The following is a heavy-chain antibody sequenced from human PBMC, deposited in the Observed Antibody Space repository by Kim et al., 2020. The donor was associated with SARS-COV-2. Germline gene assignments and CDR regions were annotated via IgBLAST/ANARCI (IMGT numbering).Heavy chain of an antibody. CDR1: GFTVSSNY. J-gene: IGHJ6*02. V-gene: IGHV3-66*02. CDR2: IYSGGST. D-gene: IGHD3-10*01. CDR3: ARDSKRGFGELLSWRYYGMDV. Sequence: GGSLRLSCAASGFTVSSNYMSWVRQAPGKGLEWVSVIYSGGSTYYADSVKGRFTISRDNSKNTLYLQMNSLRAEDTAVYYCARDSKRGFGELLSWRYYGMDVWGQGTTVTVSS.